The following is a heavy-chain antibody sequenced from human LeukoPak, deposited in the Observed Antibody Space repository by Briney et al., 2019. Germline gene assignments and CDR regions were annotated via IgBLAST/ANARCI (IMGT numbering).Heavy chain of an antibody. CDR2: IYYSGST. J-gene: IGHJ4*02. CDR3: ARGLDDYGDYGVDY. CDR1: GGSISSYY. D-gene: IGHD4-17*01. V-gene: IGHV4-59*01. Sequence: PSETLSLTCTVSGGSISSYYWSWIRQPPGKGLEWIGYIYYSGSTNYNPSLKSRVTISVDTSKNQFSLKLSSVTAADTAVYYCARGLDDYGDYGVDYWGQGTLVTVSS.